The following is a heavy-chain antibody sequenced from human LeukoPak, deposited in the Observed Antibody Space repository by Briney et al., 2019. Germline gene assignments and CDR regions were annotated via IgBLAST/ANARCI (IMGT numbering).Heavy chain of an antibody. CDR1: GGSISSGDYY. V-gene: IGHV4-30-4*01. CDR3: ARADGGYYYPLDY. CDR2: IYYSGST. D-gene: IGHD3-22*01. J-gene: IGHJ4*02. Sequence: PSQTLSLTCTVSGGSISSGDYYWSWIRQPPGKGLEWIGYIYYSGSTYYNPSLKSRVTISVDTSKNQFSLKLSSVTAADTAVCYCARADGGYYYPLDYWGQGTLVTVSS.